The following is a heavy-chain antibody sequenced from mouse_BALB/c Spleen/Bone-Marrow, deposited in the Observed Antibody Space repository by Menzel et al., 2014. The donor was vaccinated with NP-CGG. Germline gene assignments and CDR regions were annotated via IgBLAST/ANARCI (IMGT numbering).Heavy chain of an antibody. CDR1: GFNIKDTY. D-gene: IGHD1-1*01. CDR2: IDPANGNT. J-gene: IGHJ4*01. Sequence: EVMLVESGAELVKPGASVKLSCTASGFNIKDTYMHWVKQRPEQGLEWIGRIDPANGNTKYDPKFQGKATITADTPSNTAYLQLSSLTSEDTAVYYCATLTTVVDAMDYWGQGTSVTVSS. CDR3: ATLTTVVDAMDY. V-gene: IGHV14-3*02.